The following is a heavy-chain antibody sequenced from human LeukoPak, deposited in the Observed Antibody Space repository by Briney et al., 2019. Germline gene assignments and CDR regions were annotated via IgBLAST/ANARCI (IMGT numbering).Heavy chain of an antibody. CDR3: AREESDWSSLGYYYHYMDV. J-gene: IGHJ6*03. D-gene: IGHD3-9*01. Sequence: SETLSLTCTVSGYSISSGYFWGWMRQPPGKGLEWIGSIYPSGSTYYNPSLKSRVTISVDTSKNQFSLKLSSVTAADTAVYFCAREESDWSSLGYYYHYMDVWGKGTTVAISS. V-gene: IGHV4-38-2*02. CDR2: IYPSGST. CDR1: GYSISSGYF.